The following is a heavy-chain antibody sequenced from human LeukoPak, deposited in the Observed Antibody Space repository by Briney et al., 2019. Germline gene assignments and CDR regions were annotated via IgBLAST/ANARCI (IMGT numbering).Heavy chain of an antibody. V-gene: IGHV4-59*01. CDR1: GGSISSYY. CDR2: IYYSGST. Sequence: PSETLSLTCTVSGGSISSYYWSWIRQPPGKGLEWIGHIYYSGSTSYNPSLKSRITISVDPSENQFSLRLSSVTAADTAVYYCAREASTYYYDSSGYYPNWFDPWGQGTLVTVSS. J-gene: IGHJ5*02. CDR3: AREASTYYYDSSGYYPNWFDP. D-gene: IGHD3-22*01.